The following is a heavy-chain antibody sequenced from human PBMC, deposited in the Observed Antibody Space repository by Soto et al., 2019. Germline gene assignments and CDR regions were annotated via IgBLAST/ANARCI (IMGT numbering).Heavy chain of an antibody. CDR2: NYYSGIT. D-gene: IGHD6-6*01. V-gene: IGHV4-31*03. Sequence: LSQTLSLPCTVSGGSISSGGYSWACIRQHPGKGLEWIGYNYYSGITYYNPSLKSRVTISLDTSKNQFSLKLSSVTAADTAVYYCARGSSIAGLYYGMDVWGQGTTVT. CDR3: ARGSSIAGLYYGMDV. J-gene: IGHJ6*02. CDR1: GGSISSGGYS.